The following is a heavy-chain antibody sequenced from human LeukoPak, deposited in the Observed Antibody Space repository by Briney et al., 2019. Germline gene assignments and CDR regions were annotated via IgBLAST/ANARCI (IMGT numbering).Heavy chain of an antibody. CDR1: GGSISSYY. J-gene: IGHJ4*02. D-gene: IGHD1-26*01. Sequence: SETLSLTCTVSGGSISSYYWSWIRQPAGKGLEWIGRIYTSGSTNYNPSLKSRVTMSVDTSKNQFSLKLSSVTAADTAVYCCARKRMQYSGSYYSGGYFDYWGQGTLVTVSS. V-gene: IGHV4-4*07. CDR2: IYTSGST. CDR3: ARKRMQYSGSYYSGGYFDY.